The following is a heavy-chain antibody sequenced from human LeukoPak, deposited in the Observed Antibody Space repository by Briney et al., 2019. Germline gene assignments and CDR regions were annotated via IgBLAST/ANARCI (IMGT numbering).Heavy chain of an antibody. J-gene: IGHJ4*02. D-gene: IGHD2-15*01. V-gene: IGHV3-53*01. CDR3: ARHRAGDCSGGGCYGY. CDR2: IYSGGST. CDR1: GFTVSSNY. Sequence: PGGSLRLSCAASGFTVSSNYMSWVRQAPGKGLEWVSIIYSGGSTYYADSVKGRFTISRDNSKNTLYLQMNSLRAEDTAVYYCARHRAGDCSGGGCYGYWGQGTLVTVSS.